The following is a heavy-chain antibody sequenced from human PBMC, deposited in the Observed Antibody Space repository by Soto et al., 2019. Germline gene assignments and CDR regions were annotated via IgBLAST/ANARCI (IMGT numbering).Heavy chain of an antibody. J-gene: IGHJ4*02. CDR2: ISGSGGTT. V-gene: IGHV3-23*01. D-gene: IGHD2-2*01. CDR1: GFTFSSYS. CDR3: AKDLTYCSSTSCYDAALDY. Sequence: GGSLRLSCAASGFTFSSYSLSWLRQAPGKGLEWVSAISGSGGTTYYADSVKGRFTISRDNSKNTLYLQMNSLRAEDTAVYYCAKDLTYCSSTSCYDAALDYWGQGTLVTVSS.